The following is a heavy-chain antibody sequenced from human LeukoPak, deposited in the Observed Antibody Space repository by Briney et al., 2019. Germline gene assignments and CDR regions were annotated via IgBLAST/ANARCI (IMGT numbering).Heavy chain of an antibody. V-gene: IGHV4-34*01. D-gene: IGHD3-22*01. CDR2: INHSGST. J-gene: IGHJ4*02. CDR3: ARGNYDSSGYYARVFNFDY. Sequence: SETLSLTCAVYGGSFSGYYWSWIRQPPGKGLEWIGEINHSGSTNYNPSLKSRVTISVDTSKNQFSLKLSSMTAADTAVYYCARGNYDSSGYYARVFNFDYWGQGTLVTVSS. CDR1: GGSFSGYY.